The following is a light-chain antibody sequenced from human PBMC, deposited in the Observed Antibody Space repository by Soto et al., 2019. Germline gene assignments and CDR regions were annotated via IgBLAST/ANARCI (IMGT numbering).Light chain of an antibody. V-gene: IGKV1-12*01. Sequence: DIQMTQSPSTLSSSLGDRATISCRASQGVTNWLAWYQQKPGKDPTLLIYDASGMPSGVPSRFSGSGSGTDFTLTISSLQPEDFATYYCQQYNSFPLTFGGGTKVEIK. J-gene: IGKJ4*01. CDR2: DAS. CDR1: QGVTNW. CDR3: QQYNSFPLT.